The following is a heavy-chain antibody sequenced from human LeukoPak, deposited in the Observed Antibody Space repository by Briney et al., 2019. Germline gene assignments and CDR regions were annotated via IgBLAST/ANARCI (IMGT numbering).Heavy chain of an antibody. CDR3: AKPRPSYSSSWYDH. J-gene: IGHJ5*02. CDR2: ISGSGGST. V-gene: IGHV3-23*01. D-gene: IGHD6-13*01. Sequence: GGSLRLSCAASRFTFNTYAMSWVRQAPGKGLEWVSAISGSGGSTYYADSVKGRFTISRDNSKNTLYLQMNSLRAEDTAVYYCAKPRPSYSSSWYDHWGQGTLVTVSS. CDR1: RFTFNTYA.